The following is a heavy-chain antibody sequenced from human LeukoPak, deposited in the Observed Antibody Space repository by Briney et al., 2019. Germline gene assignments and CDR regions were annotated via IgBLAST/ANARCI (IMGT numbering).Heavy chain of an antibody. D-gene: IGHD5-18*01. J-gene: IGHJ5*02. CDR1: GFTFTSYS. Sequence: PGGSLRLSCVASGFTFTSYSMNWVRQAPGKGLEWVSYIDSSSTTELYADSVKGRFTISRDNARNSLYLQMNGLRDEDTAVYYCARDRRARNTAMVKGDPGWFDPWGQGTLVTVSS. CDR2: IDSSSTTE. CDR3: ARDRRARNTAMVKGDPGWFDP. V-gene: IGHV3-48*02.